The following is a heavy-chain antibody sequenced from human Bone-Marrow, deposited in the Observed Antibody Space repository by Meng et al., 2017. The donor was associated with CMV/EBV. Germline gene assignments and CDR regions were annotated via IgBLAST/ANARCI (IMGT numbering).Heavy chain of an antibody. CDR2: INHSGST. J-gene: IGHJ6*01. CDR3: ARGRSSFRSGNYGMDV. CDR1: GGSFSGYY. Sequence: GSLRLSCAVYGGSFSGYYWSWIRQPPGKGLEWIGEINHSGSTNYNPSLKSRVTISVDTSKNQFSLKLSSVTAADTAVYYCARGRSSFRSGNYGMDVWGQGTTVTVSS. V-gene: IGHV4-34*01. D-gene: IGHD3-10*01.